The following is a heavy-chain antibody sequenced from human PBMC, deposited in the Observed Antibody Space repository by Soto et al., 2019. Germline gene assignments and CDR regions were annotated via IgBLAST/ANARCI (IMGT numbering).Heavy chain of an antibody. D-gene: IGHD6-13*01. J-gene: IGHJ6*02. CDR1: GYTFTSYY. Sequence: QVQLVQSGAEVKKPGASVKVSCKASGYTFTSYYMHWVRQAPGQGLEWMGIINPSGGSTSYAQKFQGRLTMTRDTSTSTVYMELSSLRSEDTAVYYCASCIAAAGPRYYYYYGMEVWGQGTTVTACS. V-gene: IGHV1-46*01. CDR2: INPSGGST. CDR3: ASCIAAAGPRYYYYYGMEV.